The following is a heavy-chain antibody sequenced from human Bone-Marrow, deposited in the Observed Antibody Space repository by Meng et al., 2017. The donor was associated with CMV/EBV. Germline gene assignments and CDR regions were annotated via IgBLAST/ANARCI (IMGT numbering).Heavy chain of an antibody. J-gene: IGHJ4*02. CDR3: ARGLTPNPNYDFWSGLFFDY. V-gene: IGHV1-46*01. CDR2: INPSGGST. D-gene: IGHD3-3*01. CDR1: GYTFTSYY. Sequence: ASVKVSCKASGYTFTSYYMHWVRQAPGQGLEWMGIINPSGGSTSYAQKFQGRVTMTRDTSTSTVYMELSSLRSEDTAVYYCARGLTPNPNYDFWSGLFFDYWGQGTLVTVSS.